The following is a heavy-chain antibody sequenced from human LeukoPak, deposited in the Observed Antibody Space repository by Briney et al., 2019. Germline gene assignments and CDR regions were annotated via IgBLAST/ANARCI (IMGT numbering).Heavy chain of an antibody. J-gene: IGHJ5*02. D-gene: IGHD1-14*01. CDR1: GFTVSSNY. Sequence: GSLRLSCAASGFTVSSNYMSWVRQAPGKGLEWIGDVYHSGTTNYNPSLKSRVAISVDTSKNQFSLRLSSVTAADTAVYYCARGTGFDPWGQGTLVTVSS. CDR3: ARGTGFDP. V-gene: IGHV4-4*02. CDR2: VYHSGTT.